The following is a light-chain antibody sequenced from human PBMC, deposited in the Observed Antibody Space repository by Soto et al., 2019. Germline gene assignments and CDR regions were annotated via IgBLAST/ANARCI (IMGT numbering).Light chain of an antibody. CDR1: QSVGSY. J-gene: IGKJ4*01. CDR2: DAS. V-gene: IGKV3-11*01. Sequence: EIVLTQSPATLSLSPGDRATLSCRASQSVGSYLGWYQQRPGQAPRLLIYDASNRATGIPARFSGSVSGTDFTLTISSLEPEDFAVYYCQQRSDWPSTFGGVTKVEIK. CDR3: QQRSDWPST.